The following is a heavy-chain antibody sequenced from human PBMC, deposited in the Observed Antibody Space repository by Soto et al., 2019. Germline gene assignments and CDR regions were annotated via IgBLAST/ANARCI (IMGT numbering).Heavy chain of an antibody. Sequence: PGGSLRLSCAASGFTFSSYSMNWVRQAPGKGLEWVSSISSSSSYIYYADSVKGRFTISRDNAKNSLYLQMNSLRAEDMAVYYCARDCSGGSCYSDQPWGQGTLVTVSS. CDR1: GFTFSSYS. J-gene: IGHJ5*02. D-gene: IGHD2-15*01. V-gene: IGHV3-21*01. CDR2: ISSSSSYI. CDR3: ARDCSGGSCYSDQP.